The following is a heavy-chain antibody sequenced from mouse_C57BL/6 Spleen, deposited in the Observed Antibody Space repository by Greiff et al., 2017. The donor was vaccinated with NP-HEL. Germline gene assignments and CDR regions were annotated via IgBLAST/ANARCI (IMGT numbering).Heavy chain of an antibody. CDR3: ERGGTVVATGAMDY. Sequence: QVQLQQPGAELVRPGSSVKLSCKASGYTFTSYWMHWVKQRPIQGLEWIGNIDPSDSETHYIQKFKDKATLTVDKSSSTAYMQLSSLTSEDSAVYYCERGGTVVATGAMDYWGQGTSVTVSS. CDR2: IDPSDSET. J-gene: IGHJ4*01. D-gene: IGHD1-1*01. CDR1: GYTFTSYW. V-gene: IGHV1-52*01.